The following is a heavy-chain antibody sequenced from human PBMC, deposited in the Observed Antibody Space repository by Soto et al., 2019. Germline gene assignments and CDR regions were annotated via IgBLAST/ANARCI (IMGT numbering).Heavy chain of an antibody. J-gene: IGHJ6*02. Sequence: GSQRLDCGASGFNFSNYCMSWVRQAPGKGLEWVANIKQDGSEKYYADSVKGRFTISRDNAKNSLYLQMNSLRAEDTAVYYCARPYSYGHGYGMDVWGQGTTVTVSS. CDR3: ARPYSYGHGYGMDV. CDR2: IKQDGSEK. V-gene: IGHV3-7*01. CDR1: GFNFSNYC. D-gene: IGHD5-18*01.